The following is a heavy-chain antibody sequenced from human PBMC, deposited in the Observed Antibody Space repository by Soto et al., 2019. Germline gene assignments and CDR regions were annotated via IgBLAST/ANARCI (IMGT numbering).Heavy chain of an antibody. CDR2: INHSGST. CDR1: GGSFSGYY. V-gene: IGHV4-34*01. D-gene: IGHD3-9*01. Sequence: QVQLQQWGAGLLKPSETLSLTCAVYGGSFSGYYWSWIRQPPGKGLEWIGEINHSGSTNYNPSLKSRATISVDTSKNQFSLKLSSVTAADTAVYYCASTPFDTPWFDPWGQGTLVTVSS. CDR3: ASTPFDTPWFDP. J-gene: IGHJ5*02.